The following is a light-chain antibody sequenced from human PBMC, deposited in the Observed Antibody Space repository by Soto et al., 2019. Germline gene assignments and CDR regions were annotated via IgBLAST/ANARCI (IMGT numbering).Light chain of an antibody. CDR1: QSISSW. Sequence: DIQMTQSPSTLSASVGDRVTITCRASQSISSWLAWYQQKPGKAPKLLIYDASSLESGVPSRFSGSGSGTEFALTISSRQHDGIATYYCQQYKSYPWTFGQGTKVEIK. CDR3: QQYKSYPWT. V-gene: IGKV1-5*01. J-gene: IGKJ1*01. CDR2: DAS.